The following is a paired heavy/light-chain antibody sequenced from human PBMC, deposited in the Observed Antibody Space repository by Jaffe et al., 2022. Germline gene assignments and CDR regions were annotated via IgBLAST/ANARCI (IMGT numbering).Light chain of an antibody. CDR2: DVN. CDR1: SSDVGGYNF. J-gene: IGLJ2*01. V-gene: IGLV2-11*01. CDR3: CSYAGSYYHVV. Sequence: QSALTQPRSVSGSPGQSVTISCTGSSSDVGGYNFVSWYQQYPGKAPKFLIYDVNNRPSGVPDRFSGSKSGNTASLTISGLQAEDEADYYCCSYAGSYYHVVFGGGTKLTVL.
Heavy chain of an antibody. J-gene: IGHJ4*02. V-gene: IGHV3-30*02. D-gene: IGHD6-13*01. Sequence: QVHLEESGGGVVQPGESLRLSCAASGFTFSDFGMHWVRQAPGKGLEWLAFIRYDGLASYYADSVRGRFTISRDDSKSTLYLQMNRLRSEDTAVYYCARGSGPYSTAWYYFGYWGQGTLVTASS. CDR3: ARGSGPYSTAWYYFGY. CDR2: IRYDGLAS. CDR1: GFTFSDFG.